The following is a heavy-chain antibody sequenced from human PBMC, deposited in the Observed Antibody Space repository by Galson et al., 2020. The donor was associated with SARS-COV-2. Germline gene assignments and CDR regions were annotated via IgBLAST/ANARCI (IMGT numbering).Heavy chain of an antibody. CDR3: ARINGTDSSLYS. CDR2: IYFSGSA. Sequence: SETLSLTCTVPGGTINRSVYYWGSLRQPPGKGLERIGNIYFSGSAYYNPSLKSRVNMSVDTSKNQSTLKLRSVTAADTAVYYCARINGTDSSLYSWGQGTLFAVSS. CDR1: GGTINRSVYY. V-gene: IGHV4-39*06. J-gene: IGHJ4*02. D-gene: IGHD2-8*01.